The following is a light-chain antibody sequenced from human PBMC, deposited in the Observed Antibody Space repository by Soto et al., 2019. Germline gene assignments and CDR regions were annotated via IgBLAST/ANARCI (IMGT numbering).Light chain of an antibody. CDR1: QSVDSN. CDR3: QQYNNWSPGT. Sequence: EIVMTQSPVTLSVSPGERATLSCRASQSVDSNLAWYQQKPGQAPRLLIYGASTRATAIPARFSGSGSGTEFTPLTSSMRSDDFAVYYCQQYNNWSPGTFGQGTTVEIK. V-gene: IGKV3-15*01. J-gene: IGKJ1*01. CDR2: GAS.